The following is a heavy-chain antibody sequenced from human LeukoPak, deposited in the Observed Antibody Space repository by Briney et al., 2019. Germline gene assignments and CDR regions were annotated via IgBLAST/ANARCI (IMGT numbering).Heavy chain of an antibody. CDR3: AKGKWESGLRAFDI. D-gene: IGHD1-26*01. V-gene: IGHV4-4*02. Sequence: SGTLFLTCAVSGGSISSSNWWSWVRQPPGKGLEWIGRIHVSRQTLYSPSLKSRVTISLDTSKNLFSLKLISVSATDTAVYYCAKGKWESGLRAFDIWGQGTMVTVSS. J-gene: IGHJ3*02. CDR1: GGSISSSNW. CDR2: IHVSRQT.